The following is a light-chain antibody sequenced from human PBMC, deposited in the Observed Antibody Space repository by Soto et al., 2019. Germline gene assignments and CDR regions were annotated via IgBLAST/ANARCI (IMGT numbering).Light chain of an antibody. Sequence: EVVMTQSPATLSVSPGERATLSCRASQSVSSNLAWYQQKPGQAPRLLIYGASTRATGIPARFSGSGSGTEFTLTISSLQSEDFAVYHCQQYDNWPRTFGHGTKV. CDR3: QQYDNWPRT. J-gene: IGKJ1*01. CDR2: GAS. V-gene: IGKV3-15*01. CDR1: QSVSSN.